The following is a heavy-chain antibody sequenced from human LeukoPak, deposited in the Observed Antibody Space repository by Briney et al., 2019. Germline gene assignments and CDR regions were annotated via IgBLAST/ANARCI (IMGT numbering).Heavy chain of an antibody. CDR2: ITGRGGGT. V-gene: IGHV3-23*01. D-gene: IGHD1-26*01. CDR1: GFTFSNFP. CDR3: ARPTYSGSYYWFDY. Sequence: HPGGSLRLSCAASGFTFSNFPMFWVRQAPGKGLEWVSAITGRGGGTYYADSVKGRFTISRDNSKNALYLEMHSLRAEDTAVYYCARPTYSGSYYWFDYWGQGTLVTVSS. J-gene: IGHJ4*02.